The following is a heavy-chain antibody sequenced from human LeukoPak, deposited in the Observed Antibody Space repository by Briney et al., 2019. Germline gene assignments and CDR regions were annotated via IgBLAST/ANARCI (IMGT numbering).Heavy chain of an antibody. CDR2: IYYSGST. V-gene: IGHV4-39*01. CDR1: GGSISSSSYY. D-gene: IGHD3-10*01. J-gene: IGHJ4*02. CDR3: ARASLAVLLWFGEPPGGFDY. Sequence: PSETLSLTCTVSGGSISSSSYYWGWIRQPPGKGLEWIGSIYYSGSTYYNPSLKSRVTISVDTSKNQFSLKLSSVTAADTAVYYCARASLAVLLWFGEPPGGFDYWGQGTLVTVSS.